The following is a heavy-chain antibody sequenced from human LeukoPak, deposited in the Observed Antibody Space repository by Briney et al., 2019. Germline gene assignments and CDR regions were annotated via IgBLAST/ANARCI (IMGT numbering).Heavy chain of an antibody. CDR2: IYYSGST. CDR1: GGSISSSNYY. D-gene: IGHD5-24*01. V-gene: IGHV4-39*07. J-gene: IGHJ4*02. CDR3: ARGGDGYNDFDY. Sequence: SQTLSLTCTVSGGSISSSNYYWGWIRQPPGKGLEWIGSIYYSGSTYYNPSLKSRVTISVDTSKNQFSLKLSSVTAADTAVYYCARGGDGYNDFDYWGQGTLVTVSS.